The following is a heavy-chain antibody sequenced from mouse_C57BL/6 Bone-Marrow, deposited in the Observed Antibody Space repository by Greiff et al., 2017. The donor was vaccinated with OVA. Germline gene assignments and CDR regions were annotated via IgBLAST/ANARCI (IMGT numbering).Heavy chain of an antibody. V-gene: IGHV5-6*01. J-gene: IGHJ3*01. CDR1: GFTFSSYG. CDR2: ISSGGSYT. Sequence: EVHLVESGGDLVKPGGSLKLSCAASGFTFSSYGMSWVRQTPDTRLAWVATISSGGSYTYYPDSVKGRFTISRDNAKNTLYLQMSSLKSEDTAMYYCARRVAWFAYWGQGTLVTVSA. CDR3: ARRVAWFAY.